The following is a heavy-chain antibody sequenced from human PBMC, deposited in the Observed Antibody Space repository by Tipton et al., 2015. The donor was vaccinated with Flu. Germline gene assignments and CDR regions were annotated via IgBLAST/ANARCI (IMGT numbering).Heavy chain of an antibody. CDR1: GDSISSRYY. CDR2: IFHTGST. D-gene: IGHD2/OR15-2a*01. CDR3: ASLPRRNIVLLPTSVGQ. Sequence: TLSLTCTISGDSISSRYYWGWIRQPPGKGLEWIGNIFHTGSTYHNPSLQSRVTISVDTSKNQFSLNLSSVTAADTAVYYCASLPRRNIVLLPTSVGQWGQGTLVTVSS. J-gene: IGHJ4*02. V-gene: IGHV4-38-2*02.